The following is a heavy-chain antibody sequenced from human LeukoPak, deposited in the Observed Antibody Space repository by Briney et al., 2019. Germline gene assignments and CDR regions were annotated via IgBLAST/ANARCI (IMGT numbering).Heavy chain of an antibody. V-gene: IGHV1-2*06. CDR3: AQQQWLVHGAIDY. CDR2: INPNSGGT. CDR1: GYTFTGYY. D-gene: IGHD6-19*01. Sequence: GASVKVSCKAFGYTFTGYYVHWVRQAPGQGLEWMGRINPNSGGTNYAQKFQGRVTMTRDTSISTAYMELSRLRSDDTAVYYCAQQQWLVHGAIDYWGQGTLVTVSS. J-gene: IGHJ4*02.